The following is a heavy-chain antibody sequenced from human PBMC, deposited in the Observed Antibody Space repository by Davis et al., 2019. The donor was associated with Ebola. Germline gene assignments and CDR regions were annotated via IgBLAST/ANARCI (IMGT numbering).Heavy chain of an antibody. D-gene: IGHD6-25*01. CDR2: ISDDGSNE. CDR3: ARAMLAGGYCRY. CDR1: GFTFSIYA. V-gene: IGHV3-30-3*01. Sequence: PGGSLRLSCAASGFTFSIYAIHWVRQTPGKGLEWVAVISDDGSNEYYVDSVKGRFTISRDNSKNTLYLQMNSLRAEDTAVYYCARAMLAGGYCRYWGQGTTVTVSS. J-gene: IGHJ4*02.